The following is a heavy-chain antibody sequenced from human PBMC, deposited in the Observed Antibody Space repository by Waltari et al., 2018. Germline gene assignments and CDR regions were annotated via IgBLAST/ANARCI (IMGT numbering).Heavy chain of an antibody. D-gene: IGHD1-26*01. J-gene: IGHJ1*01. CDR1: GDSMNSNSW. Sequence: QVQLQQSGPGLVEPSGTLSLTCTVSGDSMNSNSWWSWVRQSPEKGLEWIGQIHRSGRTNYNPSFESRVTRSADTSNNHFSLRLTSTTAADTAMYYCARDRGIGLFLDSWGQGTLVTVSP. V-gene: IGHV4-4*02. CDR2: IHRSGRT. CDR3: ARDRGIGLFLDS.